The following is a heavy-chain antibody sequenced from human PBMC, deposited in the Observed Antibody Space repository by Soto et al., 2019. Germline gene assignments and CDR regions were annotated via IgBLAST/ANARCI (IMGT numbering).Heavy chain of an antibody. CDR3: ASAGYSSGPLWF. Sequence: SETLSLTCTVSGGSFSSFYCNWIRQPPGKGLEWIGYVYYSGTTYYNPSLKSRVTISVDTSKNHVSLRLSSVTAADTAMYYCASAGYSSGPLWFWGQGILVTVSS. J-gene: IGHJ4*02. CDR2: VYYSGTT. CDR1: GGSFSSFY. V-gene: IGHV4-59*13. D-gene: IGHD6-19*01.